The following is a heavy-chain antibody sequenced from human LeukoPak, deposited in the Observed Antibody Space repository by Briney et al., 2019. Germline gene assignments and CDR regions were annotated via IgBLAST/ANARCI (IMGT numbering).Heavy chain of an antibody. CDR2: IYHSGNT. D-gene: IGHD6-13*01. Sequence: SETLSLTCAVSGYSISSGYYWGWFRQPPGKGLEWIGCIYHSGNTYYNPSLKSRVSISVDTSKNQFSLKLSSVTAADTAVYYCARQGGSSSPYYYYYTDVWGKGTTVTVSS. J-gene: IGHJ6*03. CDR3: ARQGGSSSPYYYYYTDV. V-gene: IGHV4-38-2*01. CDR1: GYSISSGYY.